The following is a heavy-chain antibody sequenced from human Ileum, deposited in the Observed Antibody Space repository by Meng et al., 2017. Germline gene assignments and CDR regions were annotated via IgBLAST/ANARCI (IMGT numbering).Heavy chain of an antibody. CDR3: TNDRLNH. D-gene: IGHD1-1*01. J-gene: IGHJ1*01. V-gene: IGHV3-74*01. CDR2: INPDGSNP. CDR1: GFTFTDHW. Sequence: EVQLVESGGALAPPGGSLRLSCAASGFTFTDHWMHWVRQGPGKGLVWVSRINPDGSNPTYADSVKGRFTISRDNAKNTVYLQMNSLRAEDSALYYCTNDRLNHWGQGALVTVSS.